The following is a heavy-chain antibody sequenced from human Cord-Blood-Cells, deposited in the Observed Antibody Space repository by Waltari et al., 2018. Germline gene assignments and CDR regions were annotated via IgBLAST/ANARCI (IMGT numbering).Heavy chain of an antibody. CDR2: IDSGGST. CDR1: GFTVSSNY. J-gene: IGHJ4*02. Sequence: EVQLVESGGGLIQPGGSLRLSCAASGFTVSSNYMSWVRQAPGKGLGWVSVIDSGGSTYYADSVKGRFTISRDNSKNKLYLQMNSLRAEDTAVYYCAKDGSHRGYFDYWGQGTLVTVSS. CDR3: AKDGSHRGYFDY. D-gene: IGHD1-26*01. V-gene: IGHV3-53*01.